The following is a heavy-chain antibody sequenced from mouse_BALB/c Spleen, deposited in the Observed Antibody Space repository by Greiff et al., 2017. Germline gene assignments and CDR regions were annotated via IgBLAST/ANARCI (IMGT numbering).Heavy chain of an antibody. CDR3: ARSPYGNYRYYYAMDY. D-gene: IGHD2-10*02. Sequence: VMLVESGGGLVQPGGSRKLSCAASGFTFSSFGMHWVRQAPEKGLEWVAYISSGSSTIYYADTVKGRFTISRDNPKNTLFLQMTSLRSEDTAMYYCARSPYGNYRYYYAMDYWGQGTSVTVSS. V-gene: IGHV5-17*02. CDR2: ISSGSSTI. CDR1: GFTFSSFG. J-gene: IGHJ4*01.